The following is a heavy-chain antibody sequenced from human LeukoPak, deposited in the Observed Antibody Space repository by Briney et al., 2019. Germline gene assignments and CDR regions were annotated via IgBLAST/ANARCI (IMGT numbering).Heavy chain of an antibody. CDR3: QGLGY. V-gene: IGHV4-34*01. CDR2: INHRGST. CDR1: GGSLSGYY. J-gene: IGHJ4*02. Sequence: SEILSLTCGVYGGSLSGYYWSWFRQPPGKGLEWIGEINHRGSTNYNPSLKSRVTMSVDTSNNQFSLKVNSVTAADTAVYYCQGLGYWGQGTLVTVSS.